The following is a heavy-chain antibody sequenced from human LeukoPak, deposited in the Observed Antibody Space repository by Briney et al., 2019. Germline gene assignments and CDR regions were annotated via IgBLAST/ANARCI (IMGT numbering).Heavy chain of an antibody. CDR3: ARHGATTGEFDY. J-gene: IGHJ4*02. CDR2: INPNSGGT. V-gene: IGHV1-8*02. Sequence: GASVKVSCKASGYTFTSYDINWVRQATGQGLEWMGWINPNSGGTNYAQKFQGGVTMTRNTSISTAYMELSSLRSEDTAVYYCARHGATTGEFDYWGQGTLVTVSS. CDR1: GYTFTSYD. D-gene: IGHD1-26*01.